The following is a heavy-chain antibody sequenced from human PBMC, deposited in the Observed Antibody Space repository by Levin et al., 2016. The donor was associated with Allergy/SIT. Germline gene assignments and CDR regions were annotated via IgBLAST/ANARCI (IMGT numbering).Heavy chain of an antibody. D-gene: IGHD2-8*01. CDR2: INSDGSST. CDR3: RSDMVYAPSGWFDP. J-gene: IGHJ5*02. V-gene: IGHV3-74*01. Sequence: PGKGLVWVSRINSDGSSTSYADSVKGRFTISRDNAKNTLYLQMNSLRAEDTAVYYCRSDMVYAPSGWFDPWGQGTLVTVSS.